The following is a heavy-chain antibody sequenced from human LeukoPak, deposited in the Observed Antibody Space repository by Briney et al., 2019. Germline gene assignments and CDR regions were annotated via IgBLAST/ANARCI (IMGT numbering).Heavy chain of an antibody. V-gene: IGHV1-2*02. J-gene: IGHJ5*02. D-gene: IGHD1-1*01. CDR3: ARAAVTTGSTETFDP. CDR1: GYTFTGYY. CDR2: INPNSGVP. Sequence: ASVKVSCKASGYTFTGYYLHWLRQAPGQGLEWMGWINPNSGVPNYAETFQGRVTLTTHTSISTAYLELNRLTSDDTAVYYCARAAVTTGSTETFDPWGQGTLVTVSS.